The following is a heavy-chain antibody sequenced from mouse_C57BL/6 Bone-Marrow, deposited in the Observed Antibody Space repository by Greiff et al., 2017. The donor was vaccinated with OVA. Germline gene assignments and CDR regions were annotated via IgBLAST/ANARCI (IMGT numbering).Heavy chain of an antibody. CDR1: GYTFTSYW. CDR3: ARWDDGYYHFDY. D-gene: IGHD2-3*01. V-gene: IGHV1-69*01. CDR2: IDPSDSYT. Sequence: QVQLQQPGAELVMPGASVKLSCKASGYTFTSYWMHWVKQRPGQGLEWIGEIDPSDSYTNYNQKFKGKSTLTVDKSSSTAYMQLSSLTSEDSAVYYCARWDDGYYHFDYWCQGTTLTVSS. J-gene: IGHJ2*01.